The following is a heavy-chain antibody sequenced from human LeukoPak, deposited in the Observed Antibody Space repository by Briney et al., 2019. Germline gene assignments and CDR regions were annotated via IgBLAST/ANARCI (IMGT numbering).Heavy chain of an antibody. CDR3: ARLERSTGCY. D-gene: IGHD2-8*02. V-gene: IGHV4-38-2*02. Sequence: SETLSLTCTVSGYSISSGYYWAWIRQPPGKGLEWIGTIYHSDSTYYNPSLKSRVAISVDTSKNQFSLKLNSVTAADTAVYYCARLERSTGCYWGQGTLVTVSS. J-gene: IGHJ4*02. CDR2: IYHSDST. CDR1: GYSISSGYY.